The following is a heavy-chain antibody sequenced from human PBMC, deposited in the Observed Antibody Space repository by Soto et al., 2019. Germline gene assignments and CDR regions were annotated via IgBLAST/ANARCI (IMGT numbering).Heavy chain of an antibody. V-gene: IGHV3-33*05. CDR1: GFTFSNHI. CDR3: ARENYGDYLNWFDP. CDR2: ISSDGSNR. Sequence: PGGSLRLSCAVSGFTFSNHIMHWVRQAPGKGLEWVALISSDGSNRYYADSVKGRFTISRDNAKNSLYLQMNSLRDEDTAVYYCARENYGDYLNWFDPWGQGTLVTVSS. D-gene: IGHD4-17*01. J-gene: IGHJ5*02.